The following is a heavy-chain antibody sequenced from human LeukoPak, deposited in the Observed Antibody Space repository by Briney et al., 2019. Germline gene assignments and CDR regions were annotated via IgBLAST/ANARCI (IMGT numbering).Heavy chain of an antibody. J-gene: IGHJ5*02. CDR2: IYYSGST. CDR1: GGSVSSGSYY. CDR3: ARAPGYSSSWYGYNWFDP. Sequence: SETLSLTCTVSGGSVSSGSYYWSWIRQPPGKGLEWIGYIYYSGSTNYNPSLKSRVTISVDTSKNQFSLKLSSVTAADTAVYYCARAPGYSSSWYGYNWFDPWGQGTLVTVSS. V-gene: IGHV4-61*01. D-gene: IGHD6-13*01.